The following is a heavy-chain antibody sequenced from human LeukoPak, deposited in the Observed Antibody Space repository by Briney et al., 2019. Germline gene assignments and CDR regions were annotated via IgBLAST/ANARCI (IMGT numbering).Heavy chain of an antibody. CDR1: GFTFSNYA. CDR2: IYYSGST. D-gene: IGHD6-13*01. CDR3: ARAREPLVYTYYFDY. J-gene: IGHJ4*02. V-gene: IGHV4-38-2*01. Sequence: PGGSLRLSCAASGFTFSNYAMSWVRQAPGKGLEWIGSIYYSGSTYYNPSLKSRVTISVDTSKNQFSLKLSSVTAADTAVYYCARAREPLVYTYYFDYWGQGTLVTVSS.